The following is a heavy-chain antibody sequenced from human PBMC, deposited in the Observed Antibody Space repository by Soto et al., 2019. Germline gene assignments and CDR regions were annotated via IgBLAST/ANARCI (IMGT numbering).Heavy chain of an antibody. Sequence: GGSLTLFCAASGFNVDGYTINSVRQAAGKRMEWLSSISSSGYIFSTDSVRGRFTISRDNAKNSVYLQINSLRAEDTAVYFCARDCSGGSCYPGMDVWGQGTTVTVSS. CDR3: ARDCSGGSCYPGMDV. V-gene: IGHV3-21*01. CDR1: GFNVDGYT. D-gene: IGHD2-15*01. J-gene: IGHJ6*02. CDR2: ISSSGYI.